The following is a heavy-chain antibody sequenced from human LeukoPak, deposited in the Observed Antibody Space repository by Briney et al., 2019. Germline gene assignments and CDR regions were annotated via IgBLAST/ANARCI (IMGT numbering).Heavy chain of an antibody. CDR2: ISTVITYK. J-gene: IGHJ6*03. D-gene: IGHD5-12*01. CDR3: ARDASGFYHYYYMDV. Sequence: PGGSLRLSCAASGFTFSDYSLNWVRQVPGKGLEWVSSISTVITYKTYAGSFLGRIFISRDKDKNVLYLHMSRLSAEDTAVYYCARDASGFYHYYYMDVWGKGTTVSVSS. V-gene: IGHV3-21*06. CDR1: GFTFSDYS.